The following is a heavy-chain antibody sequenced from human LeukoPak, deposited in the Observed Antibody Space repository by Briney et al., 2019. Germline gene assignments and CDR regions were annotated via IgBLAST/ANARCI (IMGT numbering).Heavy chain of an antibody. CDR3: ARARIAVPGLFDY. D-gene: IGHD6-19*01. CDR2: INSDGSST. J-gene: IGHJ4*02. CDR1: GFSFNSDW. Sequence: GGSLRLSCAASGFSFNSDWMDWVRQAPGKGLEWVSRINSDGSSTSYADSVKGRFTISRDNAKNSLCLQMNSLRAEDTAVYYCARARIAVPGLFDYWGQGTLVTVSS. V-gene: IGHV3-74*01.